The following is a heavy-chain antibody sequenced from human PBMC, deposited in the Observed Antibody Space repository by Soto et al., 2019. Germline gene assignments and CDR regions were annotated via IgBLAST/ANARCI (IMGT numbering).Heavy chain of an antibody. CDR3: TRGIGYSAQDY. V-gene: IGHV3-74*01. CDR1: GFTFSDYW. D-gene: IGHD1-1*01. Sequence: EVQLVESGGGLVQPGGSLRLSCAASGFTFSDYWMHWVRQVPGKGLVWVSRSSGDVSSTSYADSVKGRFTISRDNAKNTLYVHMNSLSAEDTPVYYCTRGIGYSAQDYWGQGTPVTVSS. CDR2: SSGDVSST. J-gene: IGHJ4*02.